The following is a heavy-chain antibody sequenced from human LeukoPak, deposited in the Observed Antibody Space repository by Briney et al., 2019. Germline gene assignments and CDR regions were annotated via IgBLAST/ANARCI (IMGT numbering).Heavy chain of an antibody. CDR2: ISSSGSTI. CDR1: GFTFSSYE. Sequence: PGGSLRLSCAASGFTFSSYEMNWVRQAPGKGLEWVSYISSSGSTIYYADSVKGRFTISRDNAKNSLYLQMNGLRAEDTAVYYCAGGLSVFDYWGQGTLVTVSS. CDR3: AGGLSVFDY. D-gene: IGHD3-16*02. V-gene: IGHV3-48*03. J-gene: IGHJ4*02.